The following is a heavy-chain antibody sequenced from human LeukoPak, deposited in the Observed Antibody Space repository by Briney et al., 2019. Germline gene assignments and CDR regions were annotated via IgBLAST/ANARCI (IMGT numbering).Heavy chain of an antibody. CDR1: GFTFSSYG. J-gene: IGHJ4*02. CDR3: AKDSTDYAFDY. Sequence: GRSLRLSCAASGFTFSSYGMHWVRQAPGKGLEWVAVISYDGSNKYYADSVKGRFTISRDNSKNTLYLQMNSLRAEDTAVYYCAKDSTDYAFDYWGQGTLVTVSS. CDR2: ISYDGSNK. V-gene: IGHV3-30*18. D-gene: IGHD4-17*01.